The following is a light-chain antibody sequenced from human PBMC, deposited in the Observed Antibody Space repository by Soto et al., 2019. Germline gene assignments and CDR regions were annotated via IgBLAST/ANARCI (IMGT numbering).Light chain of an antibody. Sequence: EIVMTQSPATLSVSPGERATLSCRASQSVSSNLAWYQQKPGQAPRLLIYGAYTRDTGISARFSGSASGTEFTLTISSLQSEDFAIYSCQQYNNWPPDRTLGQGTKVEIK. V-gene: IGKV3-15*01. J-gene: IGKJ1*01. CDR3: QQYNNWPPDRT. CDR2: GAY. CDR1: QSVSSN.